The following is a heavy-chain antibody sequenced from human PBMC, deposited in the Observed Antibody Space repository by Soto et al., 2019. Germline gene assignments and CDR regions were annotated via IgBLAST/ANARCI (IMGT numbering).Heavy chain of an antibody. CDR3: ARVRSGIGGIAARPGDY. J-gene: IGHJ4*02. D-gene: IGHD6-6*01. CDR1: GFTFSSYS. V-gene: IGHV3-48*04. CDR2: ISSSSSTI. Sequence: GESLKISCAASGFTFSSYSMNWVRQAPGKGLEWVSYISSSSSTIYYADSVKGRFTISRDNAKNSLYLQMNSLRAEDTAVYYCARVRSGIGGIAARPGDYWGQGTLVTVSS.